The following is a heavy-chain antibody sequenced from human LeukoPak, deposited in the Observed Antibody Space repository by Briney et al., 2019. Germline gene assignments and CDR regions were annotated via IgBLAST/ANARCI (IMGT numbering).Heavy chain of an antibody. Sequence: PGGSLRLSCEASGFRFSYYEMSWVRQAPGKGLEWLSYINSGGSGIHYAGSVNGRFTISRDNAKNSLYLQMNSLRVEDTAVYYCAAVGRAGHPGYWGQGTLVAVSS. CDR3: AAVGRAGHPGY. J-gene: IGHJ4*02. CDR2: INSGGSGI. V-gene: IGHV3-48*03. CDR1: GFRFSYYE. D-gene: IGHD2-2*01.